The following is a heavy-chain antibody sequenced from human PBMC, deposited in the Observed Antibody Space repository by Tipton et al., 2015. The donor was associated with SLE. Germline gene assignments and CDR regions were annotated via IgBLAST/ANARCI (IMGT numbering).Heavy chain of an antibody. J-gene: IGHJ5*02. CDR1: GFTFSSYG. V-gene: IGHV3-30*02. CDR2: IRYDGSNK. CDR3: AKDRDLYSGYSSGWFDP. Sequence: SLRLSCAASGFTFSSYGMHWVRQAPRKGLEWVAFIRYDGSNKNYADSVKGRFTISRDNSKNTLYLQMNSLRAEDTAVYYCAKDRDLYSGYSSGWFDPWGQGTLVTVSS. D-gene: IGHD6-19*01.